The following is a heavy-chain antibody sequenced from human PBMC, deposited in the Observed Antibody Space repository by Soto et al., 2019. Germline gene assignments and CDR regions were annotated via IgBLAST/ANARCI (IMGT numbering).Heavy chain of an antibody. D-gene: IGHD6-6*01. CDR2: IKSKADGGTT. V-gene: IGHV3-15*01. CDR3: TTDSRGVGGSILFRRKWGLIDY. J-gene: IGHJ4*02. CDR1: GFTFSHAW. Sequence: EVQLVESGGGLVKPGGSLRLSCAASGFTFSHAWMTWVRQAPGKGLEWVGRIKSKADGGTTDYAAPVKGRFTISRDDSKNTLYLQMNRLKVEDTAVYYCTTDSRGVGGSILFRRKWGLIDYWGQGTLVTVSS.